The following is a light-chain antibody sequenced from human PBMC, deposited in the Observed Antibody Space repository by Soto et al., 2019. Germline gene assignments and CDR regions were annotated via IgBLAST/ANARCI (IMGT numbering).Light chain of an antibody. CDR2: GAS. CDR1: QSVSSN. Sequence: EKVMTQSPATLSVSPGERVTLSCRASQSVSSNLAWYQQKPGQAPRLLIHGASTRATGIPARFSGSGSGTRFTLTSSTPQSEDSVVDDCQQDNYWPLSCGGGTKVEIK. J-gene: IGKJ4*01. CDR3: QQDNYWPLS. V-gene: IGKV3-15*01.